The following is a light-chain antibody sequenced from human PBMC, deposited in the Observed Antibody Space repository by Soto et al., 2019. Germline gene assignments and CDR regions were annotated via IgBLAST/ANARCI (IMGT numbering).Light chain of an antibody. CDR2: GVR. CDR1: SNDIGAYDF. V-gene: IGLV2-14*01. CDR3: NSYTSTSNIVA. Sequence: QSALTQPTSVSGSPGQSITISCTGNSNDIGAYDFVSWYQQHPGKAPRLLIHGVRNRPSGVSNRFSGSKSGNTASLTISGLQAEDEADYYCNSYTSTSNIVAFGGGTKLTVL. J-gene: IGLJ2*01.